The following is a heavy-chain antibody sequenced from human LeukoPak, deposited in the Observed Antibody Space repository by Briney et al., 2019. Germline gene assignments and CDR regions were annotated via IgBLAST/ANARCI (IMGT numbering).Heavy chain of an antibody. D-gene: IGHD6-13*01. CDR1: GFTFSSYA. CDR2: ISGSGGST. Sequence: GGSLRLSCAASGFTFSSYAMSWVRQAPGKGLEWVSAISGSGGSTYYADSVKGRFTIPRDNSKNTLYLQMNSLRAEDTAVYYCAKARQTSSWSNIIDYWGQGTLVTVSS. CDR3: AKARQTSSWSNIIDY. J-gene: IGHJ4*02. V-gene: IGHV3-23*01.